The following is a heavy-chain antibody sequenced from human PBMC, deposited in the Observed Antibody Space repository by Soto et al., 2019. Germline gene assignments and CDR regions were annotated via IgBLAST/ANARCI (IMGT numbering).Heavy chain of an antibody. V-gene: IGHV2-70*04. CDR2: IDWDDDK. Sequence: SGPTLVNPTQTLTLTCTFSGFSLSTSGMRVSWIRQPPGKALEWLARIDWDDDKFYNTSLKTTLPISKDSSKIQVVLTMTNMDPVDTATYYCARMFHCSGGTCPFDYWGQGALVTVSS. J-gene: IGHJ4*02. CDR1: GFSLSTSGMR. CDR3: ARMFHCSGGTCPFDY. D-gene: IGHD2-15*01.